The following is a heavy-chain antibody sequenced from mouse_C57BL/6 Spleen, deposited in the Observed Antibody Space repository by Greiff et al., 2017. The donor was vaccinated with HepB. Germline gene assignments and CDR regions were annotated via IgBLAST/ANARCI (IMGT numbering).Heavy chain of an antibody. V-gene: IGHV1-50*01. D-gene: IGHD2-2*01. CDR2: IDPSDSYT. CDR3: FMVTEGFDY. CDR1: GYTFTSYW. Sequence: QVQLQQPGAELVKPGASVKLSCKASGYTFTSYWMQWVNQRPGQGLEWIGEIDPSDSYTNYNQKFKGKATFTVDTSSSTAYMQLSSLTSEDSAVYNCFMVTEGFDYWGQGTTLTVSS. J-gene: IGHJ2*01.